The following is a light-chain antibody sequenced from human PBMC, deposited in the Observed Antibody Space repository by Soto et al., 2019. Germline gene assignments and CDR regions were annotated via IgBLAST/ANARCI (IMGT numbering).Light chain of an antibody. CDR2: AAS. V-gene: IGKV1-17*01. CDR1: QGIRND. J-gene: IGKJ4*01. CDR3: QQYNNWPPLT. Sequence: DSQMTQSPSSLSASVGDRVTITCRSSQGIRNDLGWYQQKPGKAPKRLIYAASSLQSGVPARFSGSGSGTEFTLTISSLQSEDFAVYYCQQYNNWPPLTFGGGTKVDIK.